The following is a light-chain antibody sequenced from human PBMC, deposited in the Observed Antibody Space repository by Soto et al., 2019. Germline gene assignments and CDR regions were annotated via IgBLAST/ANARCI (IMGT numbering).Light chain of an antibody. CDR1: SGSIASNY. CDR2: EDN. V-gene: IGLV6-57*01. J-gene: IGLJ3*02. Sequence: NFMLNQPHSVSESPGKTVTISCTRSSGSIASNYVQWYQQRPGSSPTTVIYEDNQRPSGVPDRFSGSIDSSSNFASLTISGLKTEDEADYYCQSYDSSSWVFGGGTKLTVL. CDR3: QSYDSSSWV.